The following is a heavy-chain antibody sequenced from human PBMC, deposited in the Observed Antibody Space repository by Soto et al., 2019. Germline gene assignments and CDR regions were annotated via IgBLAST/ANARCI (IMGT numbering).Heavy chain of an antibody. Sequence: GGSLRLSCAASGFKFSNYAMSWVRQAPGKGLEWVSLISATGGGTYYADSVKGRFTISRDNSHNTLYLQVHSLTAEDTAVYYCSKDPRAGGNSTFYFDFRGQGAQVTISS. CDR2: ISATGGGT. D-gene: IGHD3-16*01. CDR3: SKDPRAGGNSTFYFDF. CDR1: GFKFSNYA. V-gene: IGHV3-23*01. J-gene: IGHJ4*02.